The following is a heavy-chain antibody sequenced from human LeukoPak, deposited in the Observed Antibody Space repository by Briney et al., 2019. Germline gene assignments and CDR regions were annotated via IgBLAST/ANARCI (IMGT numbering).Heavy chain of an antibody. CDR1: GFTFSSYA. CDR2: ISGSGGST. D-gene: IGHD5-12*01. J-gene: IGHJ4*02. CDR3: AKRPSYSGYEAHFDY. V-gene: IGHV3-23*01. Sequence: GGSLRLSCAASGFTFSSYAMSWVRQAPGKGLEWVSAISGSGGSTYYADSVKGRFTISRDNSKNTLYLQMNSLRAEDTAVYYCAKRPSYSGYEAHFDYWGQGTLVTVSS.